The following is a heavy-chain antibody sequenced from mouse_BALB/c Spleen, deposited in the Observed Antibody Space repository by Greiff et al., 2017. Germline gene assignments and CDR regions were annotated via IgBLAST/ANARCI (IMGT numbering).Heavy chain of an antibody. Sequence: VQLKESGAELVKPGASVKLSCTASGFNIKDTYMHWVKQRPEQGLEWIGRIDPANGNTKYDPKFQGKATITADTSSNTAYLQFSSLTSEDTAVYYCARGLRLFDYWGQCTTLTVSS. D-gene: IGHD2-4*01. CDR2: IDPANGNT. V-gene: IGHV14-3*02. CDR1: GFNIKDTY. CDR3: ARGLRLFDY. J-gene: IGHJ2*01.